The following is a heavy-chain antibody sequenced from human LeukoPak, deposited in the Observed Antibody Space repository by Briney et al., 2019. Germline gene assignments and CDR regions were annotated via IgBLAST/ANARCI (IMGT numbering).Heavy chain of an antibody. CDR1: GFTFSSYW. V-gene: IGHV3-7*01. CDR2: IKQDGSEK. CDR3: ARATLNYYDSSGYPGNYFDY. D-gene: IGHD3-22*01. J-gene: IGHJ4*02. Sequence: SGGSLRLSCAASGFTFSSYWMSWVRQAPGKGLEWVANIKQDGSEKYYVDSVKGRFTISRDNAKNSLYLQMNSLRAEDTAVYYCARATLNYYDSSGYPGNYFDYWGQGTLVTVSS.